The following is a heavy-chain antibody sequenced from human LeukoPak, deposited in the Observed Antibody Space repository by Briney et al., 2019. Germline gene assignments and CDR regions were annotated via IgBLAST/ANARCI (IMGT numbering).Heavy chain of an antibody. J-gene: IGHJ4*02. Sequence: GGSLRLSCAASGFTFSSYEMNWVRQAPGKGLEWVSYISSSGSTIYYADSVKGRFTISRDNSKNTLYLQMNSLRAEDTAVYYCARDRRGDSSGYLYYFDYWGQGTLVTVSS. CDR1: GFTFSSYE. CDR2: ISSSGSTI. V-gene: IGHV3-48*03. D-gene: IGHD3-22*01. CDR3: ARDRRGDSSGYLYYFDY.